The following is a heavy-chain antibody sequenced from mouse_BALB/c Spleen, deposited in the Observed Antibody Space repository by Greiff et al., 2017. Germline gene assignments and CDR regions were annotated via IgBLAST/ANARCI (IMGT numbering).Heavy chain of an antibody. Sequence: EVHLVESGGDLVKPGGSLKLSCAASGFTFSSYGMSWVRQTPDKRLEWVATISSGGSYTYYPDSVKGRFTISRDNAKNTLYLQMSSLKSEDTAMYYCTRDPDGYYDYWGQGTTLTVSS. V-gene: IGHV5-6*01. CDR3: TRDPDGYYDY. CDR2: ISSGGSYT. D-gene: IGHD2-3*01. J-gene: IGHJ2*01. CDR1: GFTFSSYG.